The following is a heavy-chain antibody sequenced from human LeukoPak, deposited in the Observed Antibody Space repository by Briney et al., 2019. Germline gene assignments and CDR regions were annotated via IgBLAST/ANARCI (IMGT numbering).Heavy chain of an antibody. CDR2: ISSSGNTI. J-gene: IGHJ5*02. CDR1: GFTFSDYY. D-gene: IGHD4-17*01. Sequence: GGSLRLSCAASGFTFSDYYMSWIRKAPGKGLEWVSYISSSGNTIYSADSVKGRFTISRDNAKNSLYLQMNSLRAEDTAVYYCARDRATVTNNWFDPWGQGTLVTVSS. V-gene: IGHV3-11*04. CDR3: ARDRATVTNNWFDP.